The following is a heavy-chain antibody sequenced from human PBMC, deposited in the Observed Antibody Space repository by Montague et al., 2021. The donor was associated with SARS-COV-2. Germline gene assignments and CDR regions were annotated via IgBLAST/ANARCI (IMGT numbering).Heavy chain of an antibody. Sequence: SETLSLTCEVSGGSISSYYRSWIRQPPGKGLEWIGYIYYSGSTNYNPSLKSRVTISVDTSKSQFSLKLSSVTAADTAVYYCARTPGQIAGDAFDIWGQGTMVTVSS. J-gene: IGHJ3*02. CDR1: GGSISSYY. D-gene: IGHD2-21*01. CDR2: IYYSGST. CDR3: ARTPGQIAGDAFDI. V-gene: IGHV4-59*01.